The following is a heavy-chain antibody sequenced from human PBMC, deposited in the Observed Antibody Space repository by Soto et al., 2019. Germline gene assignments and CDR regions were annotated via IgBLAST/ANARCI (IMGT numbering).Heavy chain of an antibody. D-gene: IGHD7-27*01. J-gene: IGHJ4*02. V-gene: IGHV3-15*01. CDR3: TSENWDFDY. Sequence: GGSLRLSCAASGFTFSNAWMSWVRQAPGKGLEWVGRIKSKTDGETTDYAAPVKGRFTISRDDSKNTLYLQMNSLKTEDTAVYYCTSENWDFDYWGQGTLVTVSS. CDR2: IKSKTDGETT. CDR1: GFTFSNAW.